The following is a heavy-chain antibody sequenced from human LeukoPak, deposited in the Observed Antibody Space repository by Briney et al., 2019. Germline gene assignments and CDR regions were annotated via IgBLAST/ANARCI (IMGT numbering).Heavy chain of an antibody. CDR3: AKVLLRALDYMDV. J-gene: IGHJ6*03. Sequence: GGSLRLSCAASGFTFSRNGMTWVRQAPGKGLEWVSAISGSGGSTYYADSVKGRFTISRDNSKSTLYLQMNNLRADDTAVYYCAKVLLRALDYMDVWGKGTTVTVSS. D-gene: IGHD2-15*01. V-gene: IGHV3-23*01. CDR1: GFTFSRNG. CDR2: ISGSGGST.